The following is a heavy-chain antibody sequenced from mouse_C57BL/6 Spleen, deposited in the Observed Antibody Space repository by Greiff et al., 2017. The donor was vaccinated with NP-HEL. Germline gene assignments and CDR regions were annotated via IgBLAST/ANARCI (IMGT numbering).Heavy chain of an antibody. J-gene: IGHJ4*01. Sequence: VQLKESGAELVRPGAPVKLSCTASGFNIKDDYMHWVKQRPEQGLEWIGWIDPENGDTEYASKFQGKATITADTSSNTAYLQLSSLTSEDTAVYYCTLYYNYAMDYWGQGTSVTVSS. V-gene: IGHV14-4*01. CDR3: TLYYNYAMDY. CDR2: IDPENGDT. CDR1: GFNIKDDY. D-gene: IGHD2-1*01.